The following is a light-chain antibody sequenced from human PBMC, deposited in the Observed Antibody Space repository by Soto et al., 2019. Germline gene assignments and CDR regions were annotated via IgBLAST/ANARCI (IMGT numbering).Light chain of an antibody. CDR3: QQSHSSPPT. CDR1: QSIRNF. Sequence: DIQMTQSPSSLGASVCDRVTITCRASQSIRNFLNWYQQRQGQVPKLLIYAASSLHTGVPSRFSGSGYGTDFNLTITSLQPEDFTTCCCQQSHSSPPTFGQGTKGEIK. J-gene: IGKJ1*01. V-gene: IGKV1-39*01. CDR2: AAS.